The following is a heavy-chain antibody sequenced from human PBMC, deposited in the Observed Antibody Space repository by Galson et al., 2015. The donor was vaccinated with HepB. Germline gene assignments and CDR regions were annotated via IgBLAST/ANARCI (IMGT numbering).Heavy chain of an antibody. CDR2: ISYDGSNK. J-gene: IGHJ4*02. CDR3: AKDHASFLYHYGSGSYFDY. Sequence: SLRLSCAASGFTFSSYGMHWVRQAPGKGLEWVAVISYDGSNKYYADSVKGRFTISRDNSKNTLYLQMNSLRAEDTAVYYCAKDHASFLYHYGSGSYFDYWGQGTLVTVSS. D-gene: IGHD3-10*01. V-gene: IGHV3-30*18. CDR1: GFTFSSYG.